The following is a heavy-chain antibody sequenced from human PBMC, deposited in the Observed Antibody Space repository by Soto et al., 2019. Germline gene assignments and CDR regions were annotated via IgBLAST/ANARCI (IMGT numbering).Heavy chain of an antibody. CDR3: ARVAMATTTKGIFYYDY. CDR2: INVGNGNT. J-gene: IGHJ4*02. CDR1: VYTFTSHT. V-gene: IGHV1-3*01. Sequence: XSVKVSCKASVYTFTSHTIHWVRQAPGQSFEWLGWINVGNGNTRSSHKFQDRVTIDRDTSASTVSMEVSSLRSEDTAIYFCARVAMATTTKGIFYYDYWRQGTQVTVSS. D-gene: IGHD2-21*01.